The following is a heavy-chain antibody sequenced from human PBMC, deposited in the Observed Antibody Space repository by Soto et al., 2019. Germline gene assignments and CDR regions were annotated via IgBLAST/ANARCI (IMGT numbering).Heavy chain of an antibody. J-gene: IGHJ3*01. CDR1: GFTISGKKY. Sequence: DVQLVESGGGLIQPGESLRLSCAALGFTISGKKYVAWVRQAPGKGLEWVSALYDLDGSFYAASVKGGFTTSSDSSKPTVYLRMNDLRAADTAVYYCATSHGREHAHGVWCQGTTVTVSS. CDR3: ATSHGREHAHGV. V-gene: IGHV3-53*01. CDR2: LYDLDGS. D-gene: IGHD1-1*01.